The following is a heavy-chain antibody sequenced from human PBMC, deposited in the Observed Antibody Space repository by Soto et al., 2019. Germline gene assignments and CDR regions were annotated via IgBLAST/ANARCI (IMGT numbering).Heavy chain of an antibody. Sequence: QVQLQESGPGLVKPSQTLSLTCTVSGGSISSGGYYWSWIRQHPGKGLAWIGYIYYSGSTYYNPSLKSRVTISVDTSKNQFSLKLSSVTAADTAVYYWAGGPRLMVRGVSIPPPPLWGQGTTVTVSS. D-gene: IGHD3-10*01. V-gene: IGHV4-31*03. CDR2: IYYSGST. J-gene: IGHJ6*02. CDR3: AGGPRLMVRGVSIPPPPL. CDR1: GGSISSGGYY.